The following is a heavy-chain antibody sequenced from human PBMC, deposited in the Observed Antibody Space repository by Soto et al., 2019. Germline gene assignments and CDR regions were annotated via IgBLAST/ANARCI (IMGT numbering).Heavy chain of an antibody. Sequence: PVGSLRLSCASAVFTFSSYWMHCVRQSPGKWLVWVSRIKSDGSSISYADSVRGRFTTSRDNAKNTLHLQMTSLRAEDTAMYYCARGQNYARTLDAFDIGGQGKMVTV. V-gene: IGHV3-74*01. J-gene: IGHJ3*02. CDR3: ARGQNYARTLDAFDI. D-gene: IGHD2-2*01. CDR2: IKSDGSSI. CDR1: VFTFSSYW.